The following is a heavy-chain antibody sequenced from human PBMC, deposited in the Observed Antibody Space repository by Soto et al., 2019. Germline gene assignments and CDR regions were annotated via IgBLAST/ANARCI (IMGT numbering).Heavy chain of an antibody. CDR3: ARALGTGAFDY. CDR2: ISYDGSNK. Sequence: QVQLVESGGGVVQPGRSLRLSCAASGFTFSSYAMHWVRQAPGKGLEWVAVISYDGSNKYYADSVKGRFTISRDNSKNTLYLQMNSLRAEDTAVYYCARALGTGAFDYWGQGTLVTDSS. D-gene: IGHD3-16*01. V-gene: IGHV3-30-3*01. J-gene: IGHJ4*02. CDR1: GFTFSSYA.